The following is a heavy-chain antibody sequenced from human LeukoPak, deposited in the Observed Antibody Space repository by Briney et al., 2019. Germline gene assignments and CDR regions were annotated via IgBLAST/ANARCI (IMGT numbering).Heavy chain of an antibody. CDR3: ARDKYSSGWRNSNWFDP. D-gene: IGHD6-19*01. CDR2: IWYDGSNK. J-gene: IGHJ5*02. CDR1: GFTFSSYG. V-gene: IGHV3-33*01. Sequence: GRSLRLSCAASGFTFSSYGMHWVRQAPGKGLEWVAVIWYDGSNKYYADSVKGRFTISRDNSKNTLYLQMNSLRAEDTAVYYCARDKYSSGWRNSNWFDPWGQGTLVTVSS.